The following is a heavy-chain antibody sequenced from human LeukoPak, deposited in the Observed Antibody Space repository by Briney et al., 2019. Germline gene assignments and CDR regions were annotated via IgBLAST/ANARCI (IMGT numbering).Heavy chain of an antibody. D-gene: IGHD4-17*01. J-gene: IGHJ4*02. V-gene: IGHV3-21*01. CDR2: ISSSSSYT. CDR3: ARGDDYGDRYYFDY. CDR1: GFTFSSYS. Sequence: PGGSLRLSCAASGFTFSSYSMNWVRQAPGKGLEWVSSISSSSSYTYYADSVKGRFTISRDNARNSLYLQMNSLRPEDTAVYYCARGDDYGDRYYFDYWGQGILVTVSS.